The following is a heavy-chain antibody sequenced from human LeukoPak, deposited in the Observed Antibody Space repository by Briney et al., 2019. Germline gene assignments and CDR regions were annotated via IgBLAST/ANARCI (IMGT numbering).Heavy chain of an antibody. V-gene: IGHV3-9*01. CDR2: ISWNSGSI. J-gene: IGHJ3*02. Sequence: GRSLRLSCAASGFTFDDYAMHWVRHAPGKGLEWVSGISWNSGSIVYADSVKGRFTISRDNAKNSLYLQMNSLRAEDTALYYCAKGGIVVVPAAMAFDIWGQGTMVTVSS. CDR3: AKGGIVVVPAAMAFDI. CDR1: GFTFDDYA. D-gene: IGHD2-2*01.